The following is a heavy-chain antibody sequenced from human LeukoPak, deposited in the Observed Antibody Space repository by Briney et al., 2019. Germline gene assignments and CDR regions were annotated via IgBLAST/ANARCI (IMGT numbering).Heavy chain of an antibody. V-gene: IGHV3-64D*06. CDR2: ISDNGDRT. D-gene: IGHD2-15*01. J-gene: IGHJ4*02. CDR3: VRIFCSGGSCFYRDY. CDR1: GFTFSNYA. Sequence: PGGSLRLSCLASGFTFSNYAMHWVRQAPGQGLEYVSAISDNGDRTYYADSVKGRFTISRENSKNTLYLQMSSLRTEDTAVYYCVRIFCSGGSCFYRDYWGQGTLVTVSS.